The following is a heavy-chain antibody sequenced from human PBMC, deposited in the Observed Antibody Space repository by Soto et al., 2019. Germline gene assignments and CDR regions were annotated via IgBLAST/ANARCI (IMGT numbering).Heavy chain of an antibody. CDR2: INSDGTTT. CDR1: GFTFTTYW. D-gene: IGHD5-12*01. J-gene: IGHJ4*02. CDR3: ARVPTGGYDWN. V-gene: IGHV3-74*01. Sequence: EVQLVESGGGLVQPGGSLRLSCAASGFTFTTYWMHWVRQAPGKGLMWVSRINSDGTTTNYADSVKGRFTISRDNAKNTVYLQMDSLRPEDTAVHYCARVPTGGYDWNWGQGTLVTVSS.